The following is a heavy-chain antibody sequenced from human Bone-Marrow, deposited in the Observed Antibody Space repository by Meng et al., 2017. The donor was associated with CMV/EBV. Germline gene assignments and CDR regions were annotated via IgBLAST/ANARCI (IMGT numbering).Heavy chain of an antibody. CDR1: GYTFTSYD. D-gene: IGHD1-26*01. J-gene: IGHJ4*02. V-gene: IGHV1-8*03. CDR3: ARDLRKGLRRGSYDYFDY. CDR2: MNPNSGNT. Sequence: ASVKVSCKASGYTFTSYDINWVRQATGQGLEWMGWMNPNSGNTGYAQKFQGRVTITRNTSISTAYMELSSLRSEDTAVYYCARDLRKGLRRGSYDYFDYWGQGTLVTVSS.